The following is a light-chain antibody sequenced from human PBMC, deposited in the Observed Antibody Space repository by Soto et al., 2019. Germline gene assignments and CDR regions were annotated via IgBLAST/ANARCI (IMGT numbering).Light chain of an antibody. CDR2: DAS. CDR3: PLRSIRLLT. V-gene: IGKV3-11*01. J-gene: IGKJ4*01. CDR1: QNVDSNS. Sequence: VVTQSPCALSLSQGERENLSCTASQNVDSNSLAWYQQKPGQTPRIIIFDASNRATGIPARFSGSGSGTDFTLTISCLEPEDFTVYYCPLRSIRLLTFCGGTMADI.